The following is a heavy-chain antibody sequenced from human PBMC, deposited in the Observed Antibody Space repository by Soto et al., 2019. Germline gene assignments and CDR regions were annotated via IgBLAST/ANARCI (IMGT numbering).Heavy chain of an antibody. V-gene: IGHV1-69*01. CDR3: ARSRTTLVNGPYYYYGMDV. J-gene: IGHJ6*02. Sequence: QVQMVKSGAEVQKPGSSVKVSCKASGGTFSSYPISWVRQAPGQGLQWMGGIIPIFGTANYAQKFQRRVTMTADESTNTDYMELHRLRSEETAVYDCARSRTTLVNGPYYYYGMDVWGQGTTVTVSS. CDR1: GGTFSSYP. CDR2: IIPIFGTA. D-gene: IGHD4-17*01.